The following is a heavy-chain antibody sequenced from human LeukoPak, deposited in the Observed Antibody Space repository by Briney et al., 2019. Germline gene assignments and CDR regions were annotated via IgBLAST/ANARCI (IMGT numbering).Heavy chain of an antibody. D-gene: IGHD2-2*02. CDR2: IYYSGST. CDR1: GGSISSYY. V-gene: IGHV4-59*08. Sequence: PSETLSLTCTVSGGSISSYYWSWIRQPPGKGLEWIGYIYYSGSTNYNPSLKSRVTISVDTSKNQFSLKLSSVTAADTAVYYCASTYCSSTSCYTYYYYMDVWGKGTTVTVSS. CDR3: ASTYCSSTSCYTYYYYMDV. J-gene: IGHJ6*03.